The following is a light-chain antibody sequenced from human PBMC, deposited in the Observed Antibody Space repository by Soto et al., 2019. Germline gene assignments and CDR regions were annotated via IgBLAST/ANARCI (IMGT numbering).Light chain of an antibody. Sequence: EIVLTQSPGTLSLSPGERATLSCRASQSVSSGNLAWYQQRRGQAPRLLIYNASNRATGIPDRFSGSGSGTDFTLTISRLEPEDFAIYYCQQYGSSRTFGQGTKGDIK. CDR3: QQYGSSRT. CDR2: NAS. CDR1: QSVSSGN. J-gene: IGKJ1*01. V-gene: IGKV3-20*01.